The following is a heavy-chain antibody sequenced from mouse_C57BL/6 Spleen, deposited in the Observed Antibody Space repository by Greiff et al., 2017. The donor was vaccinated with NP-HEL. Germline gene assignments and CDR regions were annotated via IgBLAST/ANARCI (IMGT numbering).Heavy chain of an antibody. V-gene: IGHV1-82*01. CDR1: GYAFSSSW. Sequence: QVQLQQSGPELVKPGASVKISCKASGYAFSSSWMNWVKQRPGKGLEWIGRIYPGDGDTNYNGKFKGKATLTADKSSSTAYMQLSSLTSEDSAVYFCASYYGYDGDYAMDYWGQGTSVTVSS. J-gene: IGHJ4*01. CDR2: IYPGDGDT. CDR3: ASYYGYDGDYAMDY. D-gene: IGHD2-2*01.